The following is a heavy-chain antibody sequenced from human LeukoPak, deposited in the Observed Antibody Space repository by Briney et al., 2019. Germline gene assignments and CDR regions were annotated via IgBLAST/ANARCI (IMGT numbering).Heavy chain of an antibody. D-gene: IGHD6-13*01. CDR2: INPNSGNT. V-gene: IGHV1-2*02. Sequence: ASVKVSCKASGYTFTGYYMHWVRQAPGQGLEWMGWINPNSGNTGYAQKFQGRVTMTRNTSISTAYMELSRLRSDDTAMYYCARKLKYSSTWWDYWGQGTLVTVSS. CDR1: GYTFTGYY. CDR3: ARKLKYSSTWWDY. J-gene: IGHJ4*02.